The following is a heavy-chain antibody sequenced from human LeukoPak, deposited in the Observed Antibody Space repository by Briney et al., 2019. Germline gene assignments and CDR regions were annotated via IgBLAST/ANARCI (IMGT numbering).Heavy chain of an antibody. CDR3: AKGWGIAAAGTPFDY. V-gene: IGHV3-23*01. Sequence: PGGSLRLSCAASGFTFSDYHMTWIRQAPGKGLEWVSAISGSGGSTYYADSVKGRFTISRDNSKNTLYLQMNSLRAEDTAVYYCAKGWGIAAAGTPFDYWGQGTLVTVSS. J-gene: IGHJ4*02. CDR1: GFTFSDYH. CDR2: ISGSGGST. D-gene: IGHD6-13*01.